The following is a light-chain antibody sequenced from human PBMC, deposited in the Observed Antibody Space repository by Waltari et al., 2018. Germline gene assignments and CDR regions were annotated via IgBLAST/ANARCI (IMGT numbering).Light chain of an antibody. J-gene: IGKJ3*01. CDR3: QQYFDTVFT. CDR1: QSLLYSSTNKNY. V-gene: IGKV4-1*01. CDR2: WAS. Sequence: DIVMTQSPDSLAVSLGERATINCKSIQSLLYSSTNKNYLAWYQHKAGQPPKLLIYWASTRQSGVPDRFSGSGSGTDFTLTINSLQAEDVAVYYCQQYFDTVFTFGPGTKVEIK.